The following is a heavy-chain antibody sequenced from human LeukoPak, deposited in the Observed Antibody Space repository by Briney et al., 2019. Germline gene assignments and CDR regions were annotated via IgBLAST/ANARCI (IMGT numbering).Heavy chain of an antibody. J-gene: IGHJ5*02. V-gene: IGHV3-43*01. D-gene: IGHD3-22*01. CDR2: ITWDGGET. CDR3: VKDNFYDGNLSDP. CDR1: GFTFDDYN. Sequence: GGSLRLSCAASGFTFDDYNMIWVRQTPGKGLEWVSLITWDGGETFYADSVQGRFTISRDNTRDSLYLHMTSLKVEDTAFYYCVKDNFYDGNLSDPWGQGTLVTVSS.